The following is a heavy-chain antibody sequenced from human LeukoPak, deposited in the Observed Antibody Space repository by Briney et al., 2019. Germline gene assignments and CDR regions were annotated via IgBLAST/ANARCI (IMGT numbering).Heavy chain of an antibody. CDR3: ARDISSGSQDAFDI. J-gene: IGHJ3*02. CDR2: IYPNSGGT. V-gene: IGHV1-2*04. CDR1: GYTFTGYY. Sequence: ASVKVSCKASGYTFTGYYMHWVRQAPGQGLEWMGWIYPNSGGTNYAQKFQGWVTMTRDTSISTAYMELSRLRSDGTAVYYCARDISSGSQDAFDIWGQGTMVTISS. D-gene: IGHD3-10*01.